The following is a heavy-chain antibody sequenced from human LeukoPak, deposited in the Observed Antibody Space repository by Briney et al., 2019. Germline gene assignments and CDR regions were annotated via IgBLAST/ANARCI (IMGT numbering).Heavy chain of an antibody. Sequence: PGGSLRLSCAASGFTFSDYYMSWIRQAPGKGLEWVSYISSSGSTIYYADSVKGRFTISRDNAKNSLYLQMNSLRAEDTAVYYCARSRYNWNYEYFDYWGQGTLVTVSS. CDR2: ISSSGSTI. CDR1: GFTFSDYY. J-gene: IGHJ4*02. V-gene: IGHV3-11*04. CDR3: ARSRYNWNYEYFDY. D-gene: IGHD1-7*01.